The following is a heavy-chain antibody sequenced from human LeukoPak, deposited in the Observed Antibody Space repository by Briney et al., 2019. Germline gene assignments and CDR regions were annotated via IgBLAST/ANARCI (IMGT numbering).Heavy chain of an antibody. Sequence: HPGGSLRLSCAASGFTFSSYAMTWVRQAPGKGLEWVSSIRGSGDSTYYADSVKGRFTISRDNSKSTLYLQMNSLRAEDTAVYYCAREAHVDTFSAFDIWGQGTMVTVSS. D-gene: IGHD5-18*01. CDR2: IRGSGDST. CDR3: AREAHVDTFSAFDI. J-gene: IGHJ3*02. CDR1: GFTFSSYA. V-gene: IGHV3-23*01.